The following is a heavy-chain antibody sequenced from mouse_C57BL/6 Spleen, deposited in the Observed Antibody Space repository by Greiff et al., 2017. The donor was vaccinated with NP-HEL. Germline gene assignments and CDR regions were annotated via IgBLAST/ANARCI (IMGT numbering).Heavy chain of an antibody. J-gene: IGHJ4*01. D-gene: IGHD1-1*01. Sequence: EVMLVESGGGLVKPGGSLKLSCVASGFTLSDYGMHWVRQAPEKGLEWVAYISSGSSTIYYADTVKGRFTISRDNAKNTLFLQMTSLMSEDTAMYYCARRDYGYAMDYWGQGTSVTVSS. CDR3: ARRDYGYAMDY. CDR2: ISSGSSTI. CDR1: GFTLSDYG. V-gene: IGHV5-17*01.